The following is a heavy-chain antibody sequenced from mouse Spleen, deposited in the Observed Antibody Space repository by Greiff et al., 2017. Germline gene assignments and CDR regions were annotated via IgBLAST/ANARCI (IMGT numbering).Heavy chain of an antibody. J-gene: IGHJ4*01. CDR1: GYTFTDYN. CDR3: AKVGDYDDGYAMDY. D-gene: IGHD2-4*01. V-gene: IGHV1-18*01. CDR2: INPNNGGT. Sequence: EVQLQQSGPELVKPGASVKIPCKASGYTFTDYNMDWVKQIHGKSLEWIGDINPNNGGTIYNQKFKGKATLTVDKSSSTAYMELRSLTSEDTAVYYCAKVGDYDDGYAMDYWGQGTSVTVSS.